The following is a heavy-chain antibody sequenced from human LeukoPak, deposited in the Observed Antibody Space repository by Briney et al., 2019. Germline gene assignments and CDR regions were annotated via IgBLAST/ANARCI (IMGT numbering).Heavy chain of an antibody. CDR1: GDSVSSNSVT. D-gene: IGHD6-6*01. V-gene: IGHV6-1*01. J-gene: IGHJ5*02. CDR3: VKASSSSPQYNWFDA. CDR2: TYYRSTWYN. Sequence: SQTLSLTCAISGDSVSSNSVTWNWIRQSPSRGLEWLGRTYYRSTWYNDYAVSVRGRITVNPDTSKNQFSLHLNSVTPEDTALYYCVKASSSSPQYNWFDAWGQGTLVTVSS.